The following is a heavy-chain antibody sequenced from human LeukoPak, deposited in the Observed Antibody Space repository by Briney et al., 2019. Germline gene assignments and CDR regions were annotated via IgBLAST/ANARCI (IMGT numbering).Heavy chain of an antibody. CDR1: GYTFTGYY. CDR3: ARGDESLWFGEFPRYYFDY. J-gene: IGHJ4*02. D-gene: IGHD3-10*01. V-gene: IGHV1-2*04. Sequence: ASVKVSCKASGYTFTGYYMHWVRQAPGQGLEWMGCINPNRGGTNYAQKFQGWVTMTRDTSISTAYMELSRLRSDDTAVYYCARGDESLWFGEFPRYYFDYWGQGTLVTVSS. CDR2: INPNRGGT.